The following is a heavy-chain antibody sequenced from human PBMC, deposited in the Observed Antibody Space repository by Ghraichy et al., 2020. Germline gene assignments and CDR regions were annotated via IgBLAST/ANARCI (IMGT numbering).Heavy chain of an antibody. CDR2: IYWDDDK. D-gene: IGHD5-12*01. J-gene: IGHJ4*02. CDR3: ARVRGYNTYDSSFDS. Sequence: SLTTAGVGVGWIRQPPGRALEWLALIYWDDDKIYTPSLKSRLTISKDTSKNQVVLTMSNMDPVDTATYYCARVRGYNTYDSSFDSWGQGTLVTVSS. V-gene: IGHV2-5*02. CDR1: SLTTAGVG.